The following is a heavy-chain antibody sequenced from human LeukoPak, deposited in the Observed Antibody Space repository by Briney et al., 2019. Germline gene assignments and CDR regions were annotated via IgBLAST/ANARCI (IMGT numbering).Heavy chain of an antibody. D-gene: IGHD3-16*01. CDR1: GFTFSSYS. J-gene: IGHJ6*02. CDR3: ARDLPISFTYYGMDV. CDR2: ISSSSSTI. V-gene: IGHV3-48*04. Sequence: GGSLRLSCAASGFTFSSYSMNWVRQAPGKGLEWVSYISSSSSTIYYADSVKGRFTISRDNAKNSLYLQMNSLRAEDTAVYYCARDLPISFTYYGMDVWGQGTTVTVSS.